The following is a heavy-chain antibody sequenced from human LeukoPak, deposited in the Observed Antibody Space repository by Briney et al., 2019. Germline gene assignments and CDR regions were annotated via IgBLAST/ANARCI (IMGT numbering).Heavy chain of an antibody. Sequence: ASVKVSCKASGYTFTGYYMHWVRQAPGQGLEWMGWINPNSGGTNYAQKFQGRVTMTRDTSISTAYMVLSRLRSDDTAVYYCARDPGWVQLWLLDYWGQGTLVTVSS. CDR2: INPNSGGT. J-gene: IGHJ4*02. D-gene: IGHD5-18*01. CDR1: GYTFTGYY. CDR3: ARDPGWVQLWLLDY. V-gene: IGHV1-2*02.